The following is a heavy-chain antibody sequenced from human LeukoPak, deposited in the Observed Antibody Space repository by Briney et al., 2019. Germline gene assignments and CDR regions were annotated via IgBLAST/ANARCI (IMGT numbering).Heavy chain of an antibody. CDR3: ASMLNGYSTRPIFDY. J-gene: IGHJ4*02. CDR2: IIPIFGTA. Sequence: SVKVSCKASGGTFSSYAISWVRQAPGQGLEWMGGIIPIFGTANYAQKFQGRVTITADESTSTAYMELSSLRSEDTAVYYCASMLNGYSTRPIFDYWGRGTLVTVSS. CDR1: GGTFSSYA. D-gene: IGHD5-12*01. V-gene: IGHV1-69*13.